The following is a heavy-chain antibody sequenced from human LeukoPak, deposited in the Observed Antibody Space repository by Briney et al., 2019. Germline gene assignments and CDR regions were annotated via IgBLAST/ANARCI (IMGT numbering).Heavy chain of an antibody. Sequence: PSETLSLTCTVSGGSISSSSYYWGWIRQPPGKGLEWIGSIYYSGSTYYNPSLKSRVTISVDTSKNQFSLKLSSVTAADTAVYYCARDDPGGFDSSGWGQGTLVTVSS. J-gene: IGHJ4*02. V-gene: IGHV4-39*07. CDR2: IYYSGST. CDR1: GGSISSSSYY. CDR3: ARDDPGGFDSSG. D-gene: IGHD3-22*01.